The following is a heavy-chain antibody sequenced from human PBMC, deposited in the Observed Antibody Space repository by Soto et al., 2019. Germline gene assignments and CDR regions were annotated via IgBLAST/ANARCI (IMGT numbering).Heavy chain of an antibody. V-gene: IGHV4-31*03. CDR3: ARDPGPQYGSNWPYLFDY. CDR1: GGSISSGGYY. D-gene: IGHD6-13*01. Sequence: QVQLQESGPGLVKPSQTLSLTCTVSGGSISSGGYYWSWIRQHPGKGLEWIGYIYYSGSTYYNPSLKSRVTISVDTSKNQFSLKLNSVTAADTAVYYCARDPGPQYGSNWPYLFDYWGQGTLVTVSS. J-gene: IGHJ4*02. CDR2: IYYSGST.